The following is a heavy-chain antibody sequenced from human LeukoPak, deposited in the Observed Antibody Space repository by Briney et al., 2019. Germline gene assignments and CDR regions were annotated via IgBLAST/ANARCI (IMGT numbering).Heavy chain of an antibody. CDR3: ARVFGIAAYYWFDP. J-gene: IGHJ5*02. D-gene: IGHD6-13*01. CDR2: ISAYNGNT. V-gene: IGHV1-18*01. CDR1: GYTFTSYG. Sequence: ASVKVSCKASGYTFTSYGISWVRQAPGQGLEWMGWISAYNGNTNYAQNLQGRVTMTTDTSASTAYMELRSLRSDDTAVYYCARVFGIAAYYWFDPWGQGTLVTVSS.